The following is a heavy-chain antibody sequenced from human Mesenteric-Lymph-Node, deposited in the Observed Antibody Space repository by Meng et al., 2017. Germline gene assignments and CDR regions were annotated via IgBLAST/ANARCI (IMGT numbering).Heavy chain of an antibody. CDR2: INHSGST. J-gene: IGHJ4*02. Sequence: SETLSLTCAVYGGSFSGYYWSWIRQPPGKGLEWIGEINHSGSTNYNPSLESRVTISVDTSKNQFSLKLSSVTAADTAVYYCARSVWGSYRRPLIDYWGQGTLVTVSS. V-gene: IGHV4-34*01. CDR1: GGSFSGYY. D-gene: IGHD3-16*02. CDR3: ARSVWGSYRRPLIDY.